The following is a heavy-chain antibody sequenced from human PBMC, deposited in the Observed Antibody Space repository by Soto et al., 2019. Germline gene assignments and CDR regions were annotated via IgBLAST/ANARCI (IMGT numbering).Heavy chain of an antibody. CDR3: AREYCGGDCPAPLNWFDP. CDR1: GFTFSSYG. V-gene: IGHV3-33*01. J-gene: IGHJ5*02. CDR2: IWYDGSNK. Sequence: GGSLRLSCAASGFTFSSYGMHWVRQAPGKGLEWVAVIWYDGSNKYYADSVKGRFTISRDNSKNTLYLQMNSLRAEDTAVYYCAREYCGGDCPAPLNWFDPWGQGTLVTVSS. D-gene: IGHD2-21*02.